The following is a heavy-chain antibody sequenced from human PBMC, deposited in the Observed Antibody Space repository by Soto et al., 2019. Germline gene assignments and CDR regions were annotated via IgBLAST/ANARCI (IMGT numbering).Heavy chain of an antibody. CDR1: GYTFYSHS. CDR2: INGDYGNT. CDR3: ARCIQGDYYCGMDV. Sequence: QAQLVQSGAEVKKPGASVKVSCKASGYTFYSHSISWVRQAPGQGLEWMGRINGDYGNTQYAQKFRGRVNMTTDKSTTKVYMELTNLRSDDTAVYYCARCIQGDYYCGMDVWGQGTTVTVSS. D-gene: IGHD5-18*01. V-gene: IGHV1-18*01. J-gene: IGHJ6*02.